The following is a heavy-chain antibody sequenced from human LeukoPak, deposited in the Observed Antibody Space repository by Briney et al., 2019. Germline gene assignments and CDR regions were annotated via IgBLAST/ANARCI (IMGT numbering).Heavy chain of an antibody. D-gene: IGHD3-22*01. Sequence: GASVQVSCKASGYTFTGYYMHWVRQAPGQGLEWMGWINPNSGGTNYAQKFRGRVTMTRDTSISTAYMELSRLRSDDTAVYYCARTPSDCDSSGYYDYWGQGTLVTVSS. CDR3: ARTPSDCDSSGYYDY. CDR1: GYTFTGYY. V-gene: IGHV1-2*02. CDR2: INPNSGGT. J-gene: IGHJ4*02.